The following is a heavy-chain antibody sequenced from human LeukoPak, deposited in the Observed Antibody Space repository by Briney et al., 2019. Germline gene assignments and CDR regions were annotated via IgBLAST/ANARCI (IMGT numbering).Heavy chain of an antibody. CDR2: IYYSGST. V-gene: IGHV4-59*01. CDR3: AREGVTMIVSPGAFDI. CDR1: GGSISSYY. D-gene: IGHD3-22*01. J-gene: IGHJ3*02. Sequence: SETLSLTCTVSGGSISSYYWSWIRQPPGKGLEWIGYIYYSGSTNYSPSLKGRVTISVDTSKNQFSLKLSSVTAADTAVYYCAREGVTMIVSPGAFDIWGQGTMVTVSS.